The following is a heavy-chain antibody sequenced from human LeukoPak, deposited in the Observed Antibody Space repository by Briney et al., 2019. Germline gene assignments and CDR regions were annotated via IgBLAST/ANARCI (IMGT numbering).Heavy chain of an antibody. J-gene: IGHJ3*02. CDR3: TRDRNDYGDPDAFDI. CDR1: GFTFSDFA. V-gene: IGHV3-21*01. D-gene: IGHD4-17*01. CDR2: ITRVSTYT. Sequence: GGSLKLPCAASGFTFSDFAMNWVRQAPGKGLEWVSSITRVSTYTYYSESVQGRFTISRDNHKDLLYLQLNSLRGDDSGIYYCTRDRNDYGDPDAFDIWGQGTVVTVSS.